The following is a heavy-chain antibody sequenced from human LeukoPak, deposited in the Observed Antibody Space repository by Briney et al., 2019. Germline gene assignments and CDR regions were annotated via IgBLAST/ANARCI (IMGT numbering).Heavy chain of an antibody. CDR1: GHTFNNHF. CDR3: ARGADQEFDF. Sequence: GASVKVSCKSSGHTFNNHFIDWVRQAPGQGLECMGMINPRDGTTRTLQKFQGRVTMTRDTSTSTLYMGLSSLRSEDTATYFCARGADQEFDFWGQGTLVTVSS. J-gene: IGHJ4*02. CDR2: INPRDGTT. V-gene: IGHV1-46*02.